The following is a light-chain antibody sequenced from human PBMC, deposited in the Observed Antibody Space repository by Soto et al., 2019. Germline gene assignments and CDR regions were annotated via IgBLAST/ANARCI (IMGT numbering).Light chain of an antibody. V-gene: IGLV2-8*01. J-gene: IGLJ2*01. CDR2: DVI. CDR1: SSDVGNYNF. CDR3: SSYAGSNNVVV. Sequence: QSVLTQPPSASGSPGQSVTISCTGTSSDVGNYNFVSWYQHHPGKAPKLMLYDVIKRPSGVPDRFSGSKPGNTASLTVSGLQAEDEADYYCSSYAGSNNVVVFGGGTKLTVL.